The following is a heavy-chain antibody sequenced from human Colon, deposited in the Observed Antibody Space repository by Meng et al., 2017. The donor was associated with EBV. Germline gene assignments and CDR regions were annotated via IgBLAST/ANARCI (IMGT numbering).Heavy chain of an antibody. V-gene: IGHV4-31*03. CDR2: IYYSGST. D-gene: IGHD5-24*01. CDR3: ARGPSRWLQFSFDY. Sequence: QGQVQGSGPGPVKPSQTLSLTCTVSGGSISSGGYYWSWIRQHPGKGLEWIGYIYYSGSTYYNPSLKSRVTISIDTSKNQFSLKLSSVTAADTAVYYCARGPSRWLQFSFDYWGQGTLVTVSS. CDR1: GGSISSGGYY. J-gene: IGHJ4*02.